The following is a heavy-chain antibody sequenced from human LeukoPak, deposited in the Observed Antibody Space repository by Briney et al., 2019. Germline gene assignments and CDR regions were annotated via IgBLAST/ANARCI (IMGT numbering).Heavy chain of an antibody. D-gene: IGHD2-2*01. CDR2: IGISSGNT. CDR3: ARDTKYAFDN. CDR1: GFTFSSYS. V-gene: IGHV3-48*01. J-gene: IGHJ4*02. Sequence: GGSLRLSCPASGFTFSSYSMNWVRQAPGKGLEGISYIGISSGNTKYADSVKGRFTISGDKAKNSVYLQMNSLRVEDTAVYYCARDTKYAFDNWGQGTLVTVSS.